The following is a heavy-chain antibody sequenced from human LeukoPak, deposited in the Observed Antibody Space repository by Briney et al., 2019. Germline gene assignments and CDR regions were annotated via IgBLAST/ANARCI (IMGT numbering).Heavy chain of an antibody. J-gene: IGHJ4*02. V-gene: IGHV4-39*07. Sequence: SETLSLTCTVSGDSISSSSYYWGWIRQPPGKGLGWIGSIYYIGSTYYNPSLKSRVTISVDTSKNQFSLKLSSVTAADTAVYYCARLDWVLSRKRNIRHSSSWYSDYWGQGTLVTVSS. CDR1: GDSISSSSYY. D-gene: IGHD6-13*01. CDR3: ARLDWVLSRKRNIRHSSSWYSDY. CDR2: IYYIGST.